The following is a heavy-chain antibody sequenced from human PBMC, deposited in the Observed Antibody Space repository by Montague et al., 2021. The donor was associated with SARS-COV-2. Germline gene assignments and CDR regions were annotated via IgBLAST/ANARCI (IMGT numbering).Heavy chain of an antibody. CDR2: IKPDGTDK. CDR3: ATDSFSGYFD. CDR1: GIIFINSW. J-gene: IGHJ4*02. Sequence: SLRLSCAASGIIFINSWMSWVRQAPGKGLEWVANIKPDGTDKYYVDSVKGRFTISRDNAKKSLYLQMNSLTAEDTAVYYCATDSFSGYFDWGQGTLVTVSS. D-gene: IGHD3-22*01. V-gene: IGHV3-7*01.